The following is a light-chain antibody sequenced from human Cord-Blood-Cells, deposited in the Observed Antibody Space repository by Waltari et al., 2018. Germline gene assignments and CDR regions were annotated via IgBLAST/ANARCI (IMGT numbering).Light chain of an antibody. J-gene: IGKJ2*03. CDR2: AAS. CDR1: QSISRY. Sequence: DIQMTQSPSSLSASVGDRVTITCHASQSISRYVNWYQQKPEKAPKLLIYAASSLESGVPSMFRDCESQTDCTLNSSSVQPKDFTTYHCQQRYSTPPYSFGQGTKLDSK. V-gene: IGKV1-39*01. CDR3: QQRYSTPPYS.